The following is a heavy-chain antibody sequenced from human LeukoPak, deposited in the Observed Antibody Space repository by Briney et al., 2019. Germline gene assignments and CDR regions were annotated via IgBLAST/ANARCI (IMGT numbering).Heavy chain of an antibody. CDR3: ARYNGRGGWLRFASGRYFDY. J-gene: IGHJ4*02. CDR1: GGSISSYY. V-gene: IGHV4-59*01. CDR2: IYYSGST. Sequence: PSETLSLTCTVSGGSISSYYWSWIRQPPGKGLEWIGYIYYSGSTNYNPSLKSRVTISVDTSKNQFSLKLSSVTAADTAVYYCARYNGRGGWLRFASGRYFDYWGQGTLVTVSS. D-gene: IGHD5-12*01.